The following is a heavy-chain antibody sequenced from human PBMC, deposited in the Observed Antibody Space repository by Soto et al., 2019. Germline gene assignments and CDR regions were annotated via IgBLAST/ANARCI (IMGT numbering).Heavy chain of an antibody. CDR2: INHSGST. Sequence: QVQLQQWGAGLLKPSETLSLTCAVYGGSSSGYYWSWLRQPQGKGLEGIGEINHSGSTNYNPSLKSRVTISVDTSKNQFSLKLSSVTAADTAVYYCASGYSGDYGMDVWGQGTTVTVSS. D-gene: IGHD2-15*01. CDR3: ASGYSGDYGMDV. J-gene: IGHJ6*02. V-gene: IGHV4-34*01. CDR1: GGSSSGYY.